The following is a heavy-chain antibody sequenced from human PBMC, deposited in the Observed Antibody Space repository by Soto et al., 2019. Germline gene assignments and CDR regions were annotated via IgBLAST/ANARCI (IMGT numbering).Heavy chain of an antibody. CDR3: ARADYYDSSGYPN. CDR2: IYYSGST. D-gene: IGHD3-22*01. Sequence: PSETLSLTCTVSGGSISSGDYYWSWIRQPPGEGLEWIGYIYYSGSTYYNPSLKSRVTISVDTSKNQFSLKLSSVTAADTAVYYCARADYYDSSGYPNWGQGTMVTVSS. CDR1: GGSISSGDYY. J-gene: IGHJ4*02. V-gene: IGHV4-30-4*01.